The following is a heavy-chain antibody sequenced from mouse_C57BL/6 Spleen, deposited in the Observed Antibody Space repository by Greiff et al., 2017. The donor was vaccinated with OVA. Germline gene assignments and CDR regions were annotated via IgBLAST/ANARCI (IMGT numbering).Heavy chain of an antibody. Sequence: VQLQQPGAELVKPGASVKMSCKASGYTFTSYWITWVKPRPGQGLEWIGDIYPGSGSTNYNEKFKSKATLTVDTSSSTAYMQLSSLTSEDSAVYYCARHQLGDWYFDVWGTGTTVTVSS. J-gene: IGHJ1*03. CDR3: ARHQLGDWYFDV. D-gene: IGHD4-1*02. V-gene: IGHV1-55*01. CDR1: GYTFTSYW. CDR2: IYPGSGST.